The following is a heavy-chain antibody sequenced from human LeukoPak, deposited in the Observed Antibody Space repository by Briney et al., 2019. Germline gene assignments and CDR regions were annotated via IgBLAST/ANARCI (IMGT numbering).Heavy chain of an antibody. CDR2: ITGGGDDT. Sequence: SGGSLRLSCTASGFTFSNYAMSWVRQAPGKGLEWFSAITGGGDDTYHADSVKGRLTISRDNSKNTLYLQMNSLRAEDTAVYYCAKQIAAAGYFDYWGQGTLVTVSS. J-gene: IGHJ4*02. D-gene: IGHD6-13*01. CDR1: GFTFSNYA. CDR3: AKQIAAAGYFDY. V-gene: IGHV3-23*01.